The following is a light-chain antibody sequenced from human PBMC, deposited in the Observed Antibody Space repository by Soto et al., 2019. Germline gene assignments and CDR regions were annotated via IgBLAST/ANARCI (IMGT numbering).Light chain of an antibody. CDR1: TNEIGVYDF. J-gene: IGLJ1*01. CDR2: EVV. CDR3: QSYAGSNTYV. Sequence: QSVLTQPPSASGSPGQSVTISCTGTTNEIGVYDFVSWYQHHPGKAPRLIIYEVVQRPSGVPDRFYGSKSGNTASLTVAGLQAADEAYYFCQSYAGSNTYVCVSGTKLTVL. V-gene: IGLV2-8*01.